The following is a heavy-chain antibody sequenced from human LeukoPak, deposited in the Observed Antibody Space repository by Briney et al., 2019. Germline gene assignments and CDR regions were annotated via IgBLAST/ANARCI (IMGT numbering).Heavy chain of an antibody. V-gene: IGHV5-51*01. Sequence: GESLKISRKGSGYSFTSYWIGWVRQMPGKGLEWMGIIYPGDSDSRYSPSFQGQVTISADKSISTAYLQWSSLKASDTAMCYCARRAYYDFWSGYYCYNWFDPWGQGTLVTVSS. CDR3: ARRAYYDFWSGYYCYNWFDP. J-gene: IGHJ5*02. CDR1: GYSFTSYW. D-gene: IGHD3-3*01. CDR2: IYPGDSDS.